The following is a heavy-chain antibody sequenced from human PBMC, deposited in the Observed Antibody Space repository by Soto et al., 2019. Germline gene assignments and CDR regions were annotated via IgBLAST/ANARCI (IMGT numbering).Heavy chain of an antibody. CDR2: IIPIFGTA. V-gene: IGHV1-69*13. D-gene: IGHD2-2*01. CDR1: GSTFSSYA. J-gene: IGHJ4*02. Sequence: SVKVSCKASGSTFSSYAISWVRQAPGQGLEWMGGIIPIFGTANYAQKFQGRVTITADESTSTAYMELSSLRSEDTAVYYCARGAYCSSTSCVYFDYWGQGTPVTVSS. CDR3: ARGAYCSSTSCVYFDY.